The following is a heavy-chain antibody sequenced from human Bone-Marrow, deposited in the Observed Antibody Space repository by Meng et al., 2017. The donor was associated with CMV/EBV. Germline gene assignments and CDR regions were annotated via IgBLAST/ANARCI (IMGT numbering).Heavy chain of an antibody. CDR2: IKQDGSKK. Sequence: GGSLRLSCAASGFTFSTYWMSWARQAPGKGLEWVANIKQDGSKKYYVDSVRGRFTISRDNAGNSLYLEMNSLRVEDTAVYYCTRDDRWALDFWGQGTLVTFSS. V-gene: IGHV3-7*01. CDR1: GFTFSTYW. J-gene: IGHJ4*02. CDR3: TRDDRWALDF. D-gene: IGHD1-26*01.